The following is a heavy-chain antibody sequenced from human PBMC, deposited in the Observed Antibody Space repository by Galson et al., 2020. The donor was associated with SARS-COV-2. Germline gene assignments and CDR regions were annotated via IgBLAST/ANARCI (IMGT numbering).Heavy chain of an antibody. CDR2: IKQDGSDR. V-gene: IGHV3-7*01. CDR3: ARDQDGYNDF. J-gene: IGHJ4*02. Sequence: PGGSLRLSCAASGFTSSSYWMSWVRQAPGKGLQWVANIKQDGSDRYYVDSVKGRFTISSDNAKNSVFLQMNSLRAEDTAVYYCARDQDGYNDFWGQGTLVTVSS. CDR1: GFTSSSYW. D-gene: IGHD5-12*01.